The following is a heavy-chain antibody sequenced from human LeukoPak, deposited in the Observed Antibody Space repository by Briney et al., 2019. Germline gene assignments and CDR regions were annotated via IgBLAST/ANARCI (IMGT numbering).Heavy chain of an antibody. D-gene: IGHD3-16*01. V-gene: IGHV1-2*06. CDR2: INPSTGGT. CDR1: GYTFTGYY. J-gene: IGHJ4*02. Sequence: ASVKVSCKASGYTFTGYYMHWVRQAPGQGLEWMGRINPSTGGTKYAQKFRGRVTLTRDTSVTTAYMDLSRLRSDDTAVYYCAREAFGGVFPYWGQGTLVTVSS. CDR3: AREAFGGVFPY.